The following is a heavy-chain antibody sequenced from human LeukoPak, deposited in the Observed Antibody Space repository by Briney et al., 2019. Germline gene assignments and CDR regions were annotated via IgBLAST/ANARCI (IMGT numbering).Heavy chain of an antibody. Sequence: GGSLRLSCAASGFTFSSYSMNWVRQAPGKGLEWVSYVISSSSTIYYADSMKGRFTISRDNAKNSLYLQMNSLRAEDTAVYYCARDRDTRRYFDYWGQGTLVTVSS. CDR2: VISSSSTI. CDR3: ARDRDTRRYFDY. J-gene: IGHJ4*02. CDR1: GFTFSSYS. D-gene: IGHD2-2*01. V-gene: IGHV3-48*01.